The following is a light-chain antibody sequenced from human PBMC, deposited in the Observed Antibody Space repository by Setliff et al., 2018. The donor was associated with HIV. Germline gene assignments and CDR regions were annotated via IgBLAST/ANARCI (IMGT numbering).Light chain of an antibody. J-gene: IGLJ1*01. V-gene: IGLV2-14*01. Sequence: ALTQPASVSGSPGQSITISCTGTSSDVGGYNYVSWYQQHPGKAPKLMIYDVTKRPSGVSYRFSGSKSGNTASLTISGLQSEDEADYYCSSYTSSSTYVFGTGTKVTVL. CDR3: SSYTSSSTYV. CDR2: DVT. CDR1: SSDVGGYNY.